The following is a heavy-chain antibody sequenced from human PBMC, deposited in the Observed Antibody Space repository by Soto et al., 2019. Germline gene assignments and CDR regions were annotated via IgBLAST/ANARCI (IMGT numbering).Heavy chain of an antibody. CDR2: ISSSSSYI. Sequence: GGSLRLSCAASGFTFSSYSMNWVRQAPGKGLEWVSSISSSSSYIYYADSVKGRFTISRDNAKNSLYLQMNSLRAEDTAVYYCARDYCSGGSYYGYYGMDVWVQGTTVTVSS. CDR3: ARDYCSGGSYYGYYGMDV. V-gene: IGHV3-21*01. D-gene: IGHD2-15*01. CDR1: GFTFSSYS. J-gene: IGHJ6*02.